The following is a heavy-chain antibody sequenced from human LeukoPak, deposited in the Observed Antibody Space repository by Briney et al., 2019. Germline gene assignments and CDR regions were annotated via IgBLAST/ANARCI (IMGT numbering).Heavy chain of an antibody. CDR1: GFTFNRYW. J-gene: IGHJ4*02. CDR3: ARYGDYTPYYFDY. D-gene: IGHD4-17*01. V-gene: IGHV3-7*01. Sequence: GGSLRLSCAASGFTFNRYWMSWVRQAPGKGLEWVANIKQEGSEKYYVDSAKGRFTISRDNAKNSLYLQMNSLRAEDTAVYYCARYGDYTPYYFDYWGQGTLVTVSS. CDR2: IKQEGSEK.